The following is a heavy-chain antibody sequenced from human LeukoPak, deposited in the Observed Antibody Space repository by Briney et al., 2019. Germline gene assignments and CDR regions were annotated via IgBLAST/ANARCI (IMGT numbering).Heavy chain of an antibody. Sequence: ASVKVSCKSSGGTFSSYAISWVRQAPGQGLEWMGRIIPIFGTANYAQKFKGRVTITRDESKSTVYMELSSLRAEDTAVYYCARDGYSYDGWFDPWGQGTLVTVSS. J-gene: IGHJ5*02. CDR2: IIPIFGTA. D-gene: IGHD5-18*01. V-gene: IGHV1-69*05. CDR3: ARDGYSYDGWFDP. CDR1: GGTFSSYA.